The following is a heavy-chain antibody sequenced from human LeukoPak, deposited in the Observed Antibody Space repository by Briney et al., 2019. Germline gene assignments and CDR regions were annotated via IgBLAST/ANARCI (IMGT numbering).Heavy chain of an antibody. CDR3: ASRSSVAASGPG. J-gene: IGHJ4*02. V-gene: IGHV3-7*01. Sequence: GGSLRLSCAASGFTFSSYWMSWVRQAPGKGLEWVANINQDGSEKYYVDSVKGRFTISRDNAKNSLYLQMSSLRAEDTALYYCASRSSVAASGPGWGQGTLVTVSS. CDR2: INQDGSEK. D-gene: IGHD2-15*01. CDR1: GFTFSSYW.